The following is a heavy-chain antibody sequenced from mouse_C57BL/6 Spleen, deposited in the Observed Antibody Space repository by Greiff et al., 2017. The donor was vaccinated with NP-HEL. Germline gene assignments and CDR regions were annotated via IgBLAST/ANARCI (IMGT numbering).Heavy chain of an antibody. Sequence: VQLQQPGAELVKPGASVKLSCKASGYTFTSYWMHWVKQRPGQGLEWIGMIHPNSGSTNYNEKFKSKATLTVDKSSSTAYMQLSSLTSEDSAVYYCARAGGDYDPFAYWGQGTLVTVSA. CDR2: IHPNSGST. CDR3: ARAGGDYDPFAY. V-gene: IGHV1-64*01. CDR1: GYTFTSYW. J-gene: IGHJ3*01. D-gene: IGHD2-4*01.